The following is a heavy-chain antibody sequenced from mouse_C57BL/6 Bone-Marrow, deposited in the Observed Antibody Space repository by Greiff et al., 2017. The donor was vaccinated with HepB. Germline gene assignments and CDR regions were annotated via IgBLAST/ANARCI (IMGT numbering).Heavy chain of an antibody. D-gene: IGHD2-12*01. V-gene: IGHV5-9*01. CDR1: GFTFSSYT. Sequence: EVHLVESGGGLVKPGGSLKLSCAASGFTFSSYTMSWVRQTPEKRLEWVATISGGGGNTYYPDSVKGRFTISRDNAKNTLYLQMSSLRSEDTALYYCARTYSQEPFDYWGQGTTLTVSS. J-gene: IGHJ2*01. CDR2: ISGGGGNT. CDR3: ARTYSQEPFDY.